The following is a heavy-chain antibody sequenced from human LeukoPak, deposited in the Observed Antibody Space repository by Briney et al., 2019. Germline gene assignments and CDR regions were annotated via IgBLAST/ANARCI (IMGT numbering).Heavy chain of an antibody. CDR1: GYSFTSYW. CDR3: ARSGLGDQQLDSGLY. CDR2: IYPGDSDT. V-gene: IGHV5-51*01. Sequence: GESLKISCKGSGYSFTSYWIGWVRQMPGKGLEWMGIIYPGDSDTRYSPSFQGQVTISADKSISTAYLQWSSLKASDTAMYYCARSGLGDQQLDSGLYWGQGTLVTVSS. J-gene: IGHJ4*02. D-gene: IGHD6-13*01.